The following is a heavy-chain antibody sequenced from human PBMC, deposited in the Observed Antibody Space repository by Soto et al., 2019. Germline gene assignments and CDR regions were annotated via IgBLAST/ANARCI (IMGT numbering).Heavy chain of an antibody. J-gene: IGHJ6*02. Sequence: EVQLLESGGDLIQPGGSLRLSCVASGITFGSRAMSWVRQAPGEGLEWVSTITDTGGDAKYADSVRGRFTISRDNSKKTLYLQMNSLKTEDTAVYYCTTEFDWLLNYYGMDVWGQGTTVTVSS. CDR2: ITDTGGDA. D-gene: IGHD3-9*01. CDR3: TTEFDWLLNYYGMDV. V-gene: IGHV3-23*01. CDR1: GITFGSRA.